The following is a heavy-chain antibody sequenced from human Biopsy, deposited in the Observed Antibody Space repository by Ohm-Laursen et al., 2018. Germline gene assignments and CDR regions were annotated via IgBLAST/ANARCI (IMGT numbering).Heavy chain of an antibody. D-gene: IGHD3-9*01. CDR3: VREPKTGTAEAWYFDL. CDR2: ISYNERT. V-gene: IGHV4-31*03. CDR1: GASVKTSGYF. Sequence: TLSLTCSVSGASVKTSGYFWAWIRQRPGKGLEWIGYISYNERTHYNPSLTSRLAISFDTSNNRIRLQLRSVSVADTAVYYCVREPKTGTAEAWYFDLWGRGSPVTVPS. J-gene: IGHJ2*01.